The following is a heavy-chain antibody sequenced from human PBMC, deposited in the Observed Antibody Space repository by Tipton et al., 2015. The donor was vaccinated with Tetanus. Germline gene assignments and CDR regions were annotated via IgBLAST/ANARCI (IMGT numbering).Heavy chain of an antibody. J-gene: IGHJ4*02. V-gene: IGHV4-61*05. Sequence: GLVKPSETLSLTCSVSGGAISDNHYYWGWIRQPPGKGLEWIGEINYSGTTNYNPSLKSRVTMSVDASKNQFSLQLSSMTAADTAVVFCARSFFDGSGYKMDNWGQGTLVTVSS. CDR3: ARSFFDGSGYKMDN. CDR2: INYSGTT. D-gene: IGHD3-22*01. CDR1: GGAISDNHYY.